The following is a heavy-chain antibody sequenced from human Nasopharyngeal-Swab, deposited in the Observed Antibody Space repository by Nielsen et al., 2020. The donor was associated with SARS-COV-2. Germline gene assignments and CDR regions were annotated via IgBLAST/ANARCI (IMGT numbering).Heavy chain of an antibody. CDR2: IYYSGST. CDR3: ATRDYYGSGTMGIPFDY. D-gene: IGHD3-10*01. J-gene: IGHJ4*02. Sequence: PGKGLEWIGSIYYSGSTYYNPSLKSRVTISVDTSKSQFSLKLSSVTAADTAVYYCATRDYYGSGTMGIPFDYWGQGTLVTVSS. V-gene: IGHV4-39*01.